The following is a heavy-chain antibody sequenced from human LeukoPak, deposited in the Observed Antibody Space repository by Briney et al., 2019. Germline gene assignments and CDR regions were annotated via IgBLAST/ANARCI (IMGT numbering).Heavy chain of an antibody. J-gene: IGHJ5*02. Sequence: SETLSLTCAVYGGSFSGYYSSWIRQPPGKGLEWIGSIYDSGSTYYNPSLKSRVTISVDTSKNQFSLKLNSVTAADTAVYYCARHYGPWGQGTLVTVSS. D-gene: IGHD3-16*01. V-gene: IGHV4-34*01. CDR1: GGSFSGYY. CDR3: ARHYGP. CDR2: IYDSGST.